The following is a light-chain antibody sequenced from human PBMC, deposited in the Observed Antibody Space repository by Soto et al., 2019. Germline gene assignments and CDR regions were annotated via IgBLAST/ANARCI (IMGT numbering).Light chain of an antibody. J-gene: IGLJ1*01. V-gene: IGLV2-11*01. CDR1: SSDVGGYNY. Sequence: QSALTQPRSVSGSPGQSVTISRTGTSSDVGGYNYVSWYQQHPGKAPKLMIYDVTKRPSGVPDRFSGSKSGNTASLTISGHQAEDEADYPCCSYAGSYTFFVFWTGSKVTVL. CDR2: DVT. CDR3: CSYAGSYTFFV.